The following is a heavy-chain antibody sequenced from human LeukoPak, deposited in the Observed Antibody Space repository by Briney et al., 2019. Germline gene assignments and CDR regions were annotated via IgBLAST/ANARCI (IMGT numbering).Heavy chain of an antibody. V-gene: IGHV3-48*03. CDR3: VRDHDY. Sequence: PGGSLRLSCAASGVTFSSYEMNWVRQAPGKGPEWVSYISGSGSAIYYADSVKGRFTISRDNAKNLLSLQMNSLRAEYTAVYYCVRDHDYWGQGTLVTVSS. CDR1: GVTFSSYE. CDR2: ISGSGSAI. J-gene: IGHJ4*02.